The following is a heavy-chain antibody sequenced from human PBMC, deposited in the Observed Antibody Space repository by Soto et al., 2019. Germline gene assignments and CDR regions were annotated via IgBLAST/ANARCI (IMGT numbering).Heavy chain of an antibody. CDR2: IIPIFGTA. Sequence: SVKVSCKASGGTFSSYAISWVRQAPGQGLEWMGGIIPIFGTANYAQKFQGRVTITADESTSTAYMELSSLRSEDTAVYYCAREPYSSGWYEGHNWFDPWGQGTLVNVSS. CDR3: AREPYSSGWYEGHNWFDP. V-gene: IGHV1-69*13. J-gene: IGHJ5*02. CDR1: GGTFSSYA. D-gene: IGHD6-19*01.